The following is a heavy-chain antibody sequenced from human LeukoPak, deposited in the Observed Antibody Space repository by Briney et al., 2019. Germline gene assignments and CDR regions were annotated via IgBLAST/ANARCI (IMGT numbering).Heavy chain of an antibody. CDR2: IIPILGIA. CDR1: GGTFSSYT. CDR3: ATGRGIAAAGTTTLFDY. D-gene: IGHD6-13*01. J-gene: IGHJ4*02. Sequence: ASVKVSCKASGGTFSSYTISWVRQAPGQRLEWMGRIIPILGIANYAQKFQGRVTITADKSTSTAYMELSSLRSEDTAVYYCATGRGIAAAGTTTLFDYWGQGTLVTVSS. V-gene: IGHV1-69*02.